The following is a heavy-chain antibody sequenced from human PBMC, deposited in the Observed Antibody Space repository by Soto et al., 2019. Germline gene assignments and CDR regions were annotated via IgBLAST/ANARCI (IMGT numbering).Heavy chain of an antibody. Sequence: EVQLVESGGGLVQPGGSLRLSCAASGFTFSSYSMNWVRQAPGKGLEWVSYISSSSSTIYYADSVKGRFTISRDNAKNSLYLQMNSLGDEDTAVYYCARERNLGIAVAASDYWGQGTLVTVSS. V-gene: IGHV3-48*02. CDR1: GFTFSSYS. J-gene: IGHJ4*02. CDR3: ARERNLGIAVAASDY. D-gene: IGHD6-19*01. CDR2: ISSSSSTI.